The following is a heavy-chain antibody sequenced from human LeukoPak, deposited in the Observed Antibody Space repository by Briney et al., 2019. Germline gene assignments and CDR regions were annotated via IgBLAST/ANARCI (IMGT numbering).Heavy chain of an antibody. CDR1: GFTFSSSW. V-gene: IGHV3-7*01. J-gene: IGHJ4*02. CDR3: ARGGRPDY. D-gene: IGHD3-10*01. Sequence: PGGSLRLSCATSGFTFSSSWMSWVRQAPGKGLECVANIKEDGREKYYVVSVKGRFTISRDNAKNSLYLQMSSLRAEDTAVYYCARGGRPDYWGQGTLVTVSS. CDR2: IKEDGREK.